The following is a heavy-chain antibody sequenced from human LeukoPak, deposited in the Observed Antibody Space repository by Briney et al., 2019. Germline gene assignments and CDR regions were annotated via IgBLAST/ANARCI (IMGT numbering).Heavy chain of an antibody. CDR2: IIPILGIA. J-gene: IGHJ5*02. V-gene: IGHV1-69*04. CDR3: AREYRSSTSCYRDNWFDP. CDR1: GGTFSSYT. D-gene: IGHD2-2*01. Sequence: SVKVSCKASGGTFSSYTISWVRQAPGQGLEWMGRIIPILGIANYAQKFQGRVTITADKSTSTAYMELSSLRSEDTAVYYCAREYRSSTSCYRDNWFDPWGQGTLVTVSS.